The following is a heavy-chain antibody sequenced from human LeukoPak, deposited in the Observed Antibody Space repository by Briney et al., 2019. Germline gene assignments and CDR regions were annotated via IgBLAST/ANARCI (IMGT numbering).Heavy chain of an antibody. CDR3: ARKSDSLLVREGDC. CDR2: IYSGGTT. CDR1: GFTVNRNY. D-gene: IGHD3-10*01. Sequence: PGGSLRLSWAASGFTVNRNYMIWVRQAPGKGLECVSVIYSGGTTWYADSVKGRFTISRDTNTLYLQMNSLRAEDTAVYYCARKSDSLLVREGDCWGQGTLVTVSS. J-gene: IGHJ4*02. V-gene: IGHV3-66*01.